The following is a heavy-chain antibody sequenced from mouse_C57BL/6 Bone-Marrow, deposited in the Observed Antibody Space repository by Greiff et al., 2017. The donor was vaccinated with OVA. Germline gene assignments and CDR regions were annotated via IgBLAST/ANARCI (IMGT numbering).Heavy chain of an antibody. CDR1: GYTFTSYW. CDR2: IDPSDSEP. V-gene: IGHV1-52*01. J-gene: IGHJ4*01. CDR3: ARKGGGYSYAMDY. D-gene: IGHD2-3*01. Sequence: QVQLQQPGAELVRPGSSVKLSCKASGYTFTSYWMHWVKQRPIQGLEWIGNIDPSDSEPHYNQKFKDKATLTVDKSSSTAYMQLSSLTSEDSAVYYCARKGGGYSYAMDYWGQGTSVTVSS.